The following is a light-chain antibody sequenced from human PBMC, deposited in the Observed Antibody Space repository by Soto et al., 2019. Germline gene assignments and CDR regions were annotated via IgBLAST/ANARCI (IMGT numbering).Light chain of an antibody. CDR3: AAWDDRLTNVL. Sequence: QSVLTQPPSASGTPGQRVTISCSGSSSNIGSNPVNWYQQLPGTAPKLLIYSNNQRPSGVPDRCSGSKSGTSASLAISGLQSEDEADYYCAAWDDRLTNVLFGGGTKLTVL. CDR1: SSNIGSNP. J-gene: IGLJ2*01. V-gene: IGLV1-44*01. CDR2: SNN.